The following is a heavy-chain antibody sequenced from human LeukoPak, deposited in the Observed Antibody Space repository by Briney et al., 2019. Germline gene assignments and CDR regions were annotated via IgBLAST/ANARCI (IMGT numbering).Heavy chain of an antibody. Sequence: GGSLRLSCAASGFTFSSYSMNWVRQAPGKGLEWVSYISSSSSTIYYADSVKGRFTISRDNAKNSLYLQMNSLRAEDTAVYYCASSIGVAPRGYWGQGTLVTVSS. CDR2: ISSSSSTI. J-gene: IGHJ4*02. D-gene: IGHD3-3*01. V-gene: IGHV3-48*01. CDR1: GFTFSSYS. CDR3: ASSIGVAPRGY.